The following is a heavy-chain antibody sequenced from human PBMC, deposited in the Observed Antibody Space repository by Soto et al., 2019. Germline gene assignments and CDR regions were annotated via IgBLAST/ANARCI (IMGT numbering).Heavy chain of an antibody. CDR3: ARLDRDYYYHGMDV. D-gene: IGHD1-1*01. J-gene: IGHJ6*02. Sequence: SETLSLTCAVSGGSISNSKWWTWVRQVPGKGLEWIGKIDHNGITNYNPSLESRVTISKDESKNQLSLKLASVTAADTAIYFCARLDRDYYYHGMDVWGQGTTVTVSS. CDR1: GGSISNSKW. CDR2: IDHNGIT. V-gene: IGHV4-4*02.